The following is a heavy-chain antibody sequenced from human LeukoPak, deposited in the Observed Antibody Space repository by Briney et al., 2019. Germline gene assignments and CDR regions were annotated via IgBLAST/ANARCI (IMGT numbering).Heavy chain of an antibody. V-gene: IGHV4-38-2*02. CDR1: GYSISSGYY. CDR2: IYHSGST. Sequence: PSETLSLTCAVSGYSISSGYYWGWIRQPPGKGLEWIGSIYHSGSTYYNPSLKSRVTISVDTSKNQFSLKLSSVTAADTAIYFCARDRNYDHAFDIWGQGTMVTVSS. J-gene: IGHJ3*02. D-gene: IGHD3-22*01. CDR3: ARDRNYDHAFDI.